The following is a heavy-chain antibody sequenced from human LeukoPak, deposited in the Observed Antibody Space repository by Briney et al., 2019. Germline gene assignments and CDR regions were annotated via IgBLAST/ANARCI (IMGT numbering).Heavy chain of an antibody. J-gene: IGHJ4*02. Sequence: GGSLRLSCAASGFTFSSYSMNWVRQAPGKGLEWVSYISSSSSTIYYADSVKGRFTISRDNAKNSLYLQMNSLRAEDTAVCYCARSAGTSLDYWGQGTLVTVSS. D-gene: IGHD1-1*01. V-gene: IGHV3-48*04. CDR1: GFTFSSYS. CDR3: ARSAGTSLDY. CDR2: ISSSSSTI.